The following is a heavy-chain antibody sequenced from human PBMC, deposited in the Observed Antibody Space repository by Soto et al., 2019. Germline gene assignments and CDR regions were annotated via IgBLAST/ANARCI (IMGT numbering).Heavy chain of an antibody. CDR3: ARPLEDFWSGSPYDY. CDR1: GFAFSSYW. Sequence: GGSLRLSCAASGFAFSSYWMHWVRQAPGKGLVWVSRINSDGSSTSYAESVKGRFTISRDNAKNTLYLQMNSLRAEDTAVYYCARPLEDFWSGSPYDYWGQGTLVTVSS. CDR2: INSDGSST. V-gene: IGHV3-74*01. J-gene: IGHJ4*02. D-gene: IGHD3-3*01.